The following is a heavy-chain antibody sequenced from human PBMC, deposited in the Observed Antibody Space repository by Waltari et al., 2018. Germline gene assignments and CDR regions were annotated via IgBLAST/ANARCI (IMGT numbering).Heavy chain of an antibody. CDR2: ITPASTAL. D-gene: IGHD3-16*01. J-gene: IGHJ4*02. CDR1: GDTFTSYG. V-gene: IGHV1-69*01. Sequence: QVQLVQSGAEVKKPGSSVKVSCKASGDTFTSYGINWVRQAPGQGLAWMGGITPASTALIYAQSCQGRVTITADESTTTVYIEVSSLRSEDTAMYYCARDMRGAYLFPAPFDFWGQGTLVIVSS. CDR3: ARDMRGAYLFPAPFDF.